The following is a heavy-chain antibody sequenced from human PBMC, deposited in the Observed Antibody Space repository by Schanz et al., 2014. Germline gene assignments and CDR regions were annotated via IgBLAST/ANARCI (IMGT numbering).Heavy chain of an antibody. CDR1: GFTFSTYA. J-gene: IGHJ4*02. V-gene: IGHV3-23*01. CDR3: AKDLLYGAPMPLNHLDY. D-gene: IGHD2-2*01. Sequence: DVQLLESGGGSVQPGGSLRLSCAASGFTFSTYAMSWVRQAPGKGLEWVSAISGSGGSTYYADSVKGRFTISRDNSKNTLYLQMNSLRAEDTAVYYCAKDLLYGAPMPLNHLDYWGQGTLVTVSS. CDR2: ISGSGGST.